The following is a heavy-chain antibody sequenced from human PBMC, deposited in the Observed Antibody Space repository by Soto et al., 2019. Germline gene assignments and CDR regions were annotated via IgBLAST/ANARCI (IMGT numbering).Heavy chain of an antibody. Sequence: PSETLSLTCTFSGGSISSGDYYLSWIRQPPGKGLEWIGYIYYSGSTYYNPSLKSRVTISVDTSKNQFSLKLSSVTAADTAVYYCAREGGANYDILTGYDGSYFDYWGQGTLLTVSS. J-gene: IGHJ4*02. D-gene: IGHD3-9*01. CDR1: GGSISSGDYY. V-gene: IGHV4-30-4*01. CDR2: IYYSGST. CDR3: AREGGANYDILTGYDGSYFDY.